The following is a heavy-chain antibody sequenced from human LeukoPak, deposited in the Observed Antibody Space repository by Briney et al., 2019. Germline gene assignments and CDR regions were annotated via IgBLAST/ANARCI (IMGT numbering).Heavy chain of an antibody. CDR1: GGSISGYY. CDR2: IYNSGNT. J-gene: IGHJ4*02. CDR3: ARAAVSTRSRFDY. Sequence: LSETLSLTCTVSGGSISGYYWSWIRQPPGKGLEWIAYIYNSGNTNYKPSLQSRVTISVDMSKNQFSLKLNSVTAADTAVYYCARAAVSTRSRFDYWGQGTLVTVSS. D-gene: IGHD5/OR15-5a*01. V-gene: IGHV4-59*01.